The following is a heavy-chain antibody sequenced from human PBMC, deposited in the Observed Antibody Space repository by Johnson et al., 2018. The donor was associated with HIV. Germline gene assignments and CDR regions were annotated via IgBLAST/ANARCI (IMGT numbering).Heavy chain of an antibody. D-gene: IGHD5/OR15-5a*01. CDR2: IKSNTDGGTT. J-gene: IGHJ3*02. V-gene: IGHV3-15*01. CDR1: GFTFSNAW. Sequence: VQLVESGGGLVKPGGSLRLSCAASGFTFSNAWMSWVRQAPGKGLEWVGRIKSNTDGGTTDYAAPVKGRFTISRDNSKNTLYLQMNSLRAEDTAVYYCALYPPDAFDIWGQGTMVTVSS. CDR3: ALYPPDAFDI.